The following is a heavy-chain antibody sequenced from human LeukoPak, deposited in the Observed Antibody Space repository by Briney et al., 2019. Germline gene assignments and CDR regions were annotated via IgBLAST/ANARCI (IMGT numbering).Heavy chain of an antibody. CDR3: ARGGATIFGAISPYFDY. J-gene: IGHJ4*02. CDR2: IIPIFGTA. V-gene: IGHV1-69*05. Sequence: ASVKVSCKASGYTFTGYYMHWVRQAPGQGLEWMGGIIPIFGTANYAQKFQGRVTITTDESTSTAYMELSSLRSEDTAVYYCARGGATIFGAISPYFDYWGQGTLVTVSS. D-gene: IGHD3-3*01. CDR1: GYTFTGYY.